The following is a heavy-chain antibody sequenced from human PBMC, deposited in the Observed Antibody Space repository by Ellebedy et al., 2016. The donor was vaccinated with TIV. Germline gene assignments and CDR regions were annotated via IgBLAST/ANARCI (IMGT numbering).Heavy chain of an antibody. CDR2: IYSTGDT. CDR3: APDPDGVYGDTSAY. J-gene: IGHJ4*02. D-gene: IGHD4-17*01. Sequence: GGSLRLSCAVSGFTVRSKYMNWVRQAPGKGLEWVSLIYSTGDTYYADSVKGRFTVSRENSQNTLYLQMTSLRVDDTAVYYCAPDPDGVYGDTSAYWGRGTLVTVSS. CDR1: GFTVRSKY. V-gene: IGHV3-53*01.